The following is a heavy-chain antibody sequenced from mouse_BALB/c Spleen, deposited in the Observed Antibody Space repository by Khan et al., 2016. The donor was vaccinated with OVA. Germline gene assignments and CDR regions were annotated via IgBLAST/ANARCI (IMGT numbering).Heavy chain of an antibody. CDR2: ISPGSGDT. V-gene: IGHV1-77*01. CDR1: GYTFTDYY. CDR3: ARRNYFGYTFAY. Sequence: QVQLQQSGAELARPGASVKLSCKASGYTFTDYYINWVKQRTGQGLEWIGEISPGSGDTYYNEKVKGKATLTADKSSSTVYMQLSSLTAEASAVYFCARRNYFGYTFAYWGQGTLVTVSA. D-gene: IGHD1-2*01. J-gene: IGHJ3*01.